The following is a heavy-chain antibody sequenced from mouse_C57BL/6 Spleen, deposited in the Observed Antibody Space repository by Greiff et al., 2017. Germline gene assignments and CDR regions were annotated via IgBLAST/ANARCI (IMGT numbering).Heavy chain of an antibody. J-gene: IGHJ2*01. CDR3: ARQYDYDHYFDY. V-gene: IGHV5-6*01. D-gene: IGHD2-4*01. CDR2: ISSGGSYT. Sequence: EVHLVESGGDLVKPGGSLKLSCAASGFTFSSYGMSWVRQTPDKRLEWVATISSGGSYTYYPDSVKGRFTISRDNAKNTLYLQMSSLKSEDTAMYYCARQYDYDHYFDYWGQGTTLTVSS. CDR1: GFTFSSYG.